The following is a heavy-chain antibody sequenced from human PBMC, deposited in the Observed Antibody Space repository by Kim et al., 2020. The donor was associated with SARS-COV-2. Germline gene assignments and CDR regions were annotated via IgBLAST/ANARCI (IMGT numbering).Heavy chain of an antibody. J-gene: IGHJ5*01. D-gene: IGHD3-3*01. Sequence: GGSLRLSCAASGFTFSNYAMSWVRQAPGKGLEWVSTISGSGGSTYYADSMKGRFTISRDNSKNTLYLQMDSLRADDTAVYYCAKDLTLYYDFWSGSTDS. CDR2: ISGSGGST. CDR3: AKDLTLYYDFWSGSTDS. CDR1: GFTFSNYA. V-gene: IGHV3-23*01.